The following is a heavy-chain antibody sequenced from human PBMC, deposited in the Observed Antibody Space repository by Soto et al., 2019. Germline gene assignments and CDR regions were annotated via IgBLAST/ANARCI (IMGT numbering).Heavy chain of an antibody. CDR1: GGSISSSSYY. CDR2: IYYSGST. D-gene: IGHD5-18*01. J-gene: IGHJ4*02. Sequence: QLLESGPGLVKPSETLSLTCTVSGGSISSSSYYWGWIRQPPGKGLEWIGSIYYSGSTYYNPSLKSRVTISVDTSKNQFSLKLSSVTAADTAVYYCARHGSAGYSYGPYYFDYWGQGTLVTVSS. CDR3: ARHGSAGYSYGPYYFDY. V-gene: IGHV4-39*01.